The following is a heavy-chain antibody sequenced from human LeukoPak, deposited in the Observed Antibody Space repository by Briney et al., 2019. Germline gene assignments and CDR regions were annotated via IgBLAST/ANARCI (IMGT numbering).Heavy chain of an antibody. Sequence: ASVKVSCKASGYTFTSYDINWVRQAPGQGLEWMGWMNPNSGNTGYAQKFQGRVTITRNTSISTAYMELSSLRSEDTAVYYCAREYSGYDGRYYCYYMDVWGKGTTVTVSS. CDR2: MNPNSGNT. CDR3: AREYSGYDGRYYCYYMDV. V-gene: IGHV1-8*03. CDR1: GYTFTSYD. J-gene: IGHJ6*03. D-gene: IGHD5-12*01.